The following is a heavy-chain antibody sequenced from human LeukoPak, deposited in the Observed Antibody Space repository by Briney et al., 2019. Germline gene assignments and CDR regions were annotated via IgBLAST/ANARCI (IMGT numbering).Heavy chain of an antibody. Sequence: GGSLRLSCAASGFTFGSYTMHWVRHAPGKGLEYVSATTGNGGSKYHATSVKGRFSVSRDNSKNTLYLQMGSLTADDMAVYCCARGPSSPFYMDVWGKGTTVTFSS. V-gene: IGHV3-64*01. CDR3: ARGPSSPFYMDV. CDR1: GFTFGSYT. CDR2: TTGNGGSK. J-gene: IGHJ6*03.